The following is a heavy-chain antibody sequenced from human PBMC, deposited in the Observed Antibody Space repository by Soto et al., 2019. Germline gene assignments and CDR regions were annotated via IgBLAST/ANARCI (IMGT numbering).Heavy chain of an antibody. Sequence: GGSLRLSCAASRFTFSIYWMSWVRQAPGKGLEWVANINQDSSGKYYVDSVKGRFTISRDNARNLLFLQMNSLRVEDTGVYFCAKDAFSTPSNSWGQGTLVTVSS. D-gene: IGHD2-8*01. CDR2: INQDSSGK. V-gene: IGHV3-7*03. J-gene: IGHJ5*02. CDR3: AKDAFSTPSNS. CDR1: RFTFSIYW.